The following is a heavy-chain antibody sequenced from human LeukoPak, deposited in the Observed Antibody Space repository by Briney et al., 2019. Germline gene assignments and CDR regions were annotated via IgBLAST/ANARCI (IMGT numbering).Heavy chain of an antibody. J-gene: IGHJ4*02. D-gene: IGHD6-19*01. CDR2: ISWNSGSI. CDR1: GFTFDDYA. Sequence: GRSLRLSCAASGFTFDDYAMHWVRQAPGKGLEWVSGISWNSGSIGYADSVKGRFTISRDNAKNSLYLQMNSLRAEDTALYYCAKDKLAVAGTGVYFDYWGQGTLVTVSS. V-gene: IGHV3-9*01. CDR3: AKDKLAVAGTGVYFDY.